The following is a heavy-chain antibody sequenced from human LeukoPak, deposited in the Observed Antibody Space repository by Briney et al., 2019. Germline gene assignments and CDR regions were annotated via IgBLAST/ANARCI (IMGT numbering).Heavy chain of an antibody. V-gene: IGHV4-61*05. D-gene: IGHD5-18*01. CDR3: ARLYGYTYGHGGMDV. J-gene: IGHJ6*02. Sequence: SETLSLTCTVSSGSISSASYYWGWIRQPPGKGLEWIGYIHDSGTTNSNPSLKSRVTISLDTSKNQFSLKLTSVTAADTAVYYCARLYGYTYGHGGMDVWGQGTTVTVSS. CDR1: SGSISSASYY. CDR2: IHDSGTT.